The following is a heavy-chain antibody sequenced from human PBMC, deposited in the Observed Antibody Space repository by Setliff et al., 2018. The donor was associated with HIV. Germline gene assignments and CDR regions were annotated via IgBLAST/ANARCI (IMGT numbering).Heavy chain of an antibody. Sequence: TGGSLRLSCAASGFRFRSYWMSWVRQAPGKGLESVANVKQDGTETLYVDSVKGRFTMSRDNANNLVYLQMNSLRVEDTAVYFCARWGSGSYERVFDYWGQGMLVTVS. CDR2: VKQDGTET. CDR3: ARWGSGSYERVFDY. CDR1: GFRFRSYW. V-gene: IGHV3-7*01. J-gene: IGHJ4*02. D-gene: IGHD1-26*01.